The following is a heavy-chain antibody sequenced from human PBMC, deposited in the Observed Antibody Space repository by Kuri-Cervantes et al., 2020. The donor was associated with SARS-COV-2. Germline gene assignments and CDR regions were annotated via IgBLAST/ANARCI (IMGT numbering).Heavy chain of an antibody. J-gene: IGHJ6*03. CDR3: AGDGLEGAIGFTGGFVVYYYMDV. Sequence: ASGKVSCKVSGYTLTELSMHWVRQAPGKGLEWMGGFDPEDGETIYAQKFQGRVTMTEDTSTDTAYMELISLRSDDTAVYYCAGDGLEGAIGFTGGFVVYYYMDVWGKGTTVTVSS. CDR1: GYTLTELS. D-gene: IGHD1-26*01. V-gene: IGHV1-24*01. CDR2: FDPEDGET.